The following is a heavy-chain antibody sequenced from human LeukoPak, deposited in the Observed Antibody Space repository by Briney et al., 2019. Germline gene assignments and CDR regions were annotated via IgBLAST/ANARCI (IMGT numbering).Heavy chain of an antibody. CDR3: ARSRGLLRYCGDLIY. Sequence: SETLSLTCAVYGGSFSGYYWSWIRQPPGRGLEWIGEINHSGSTNYNPSLKSRVTISVDTSKNQFSLKLSSVTAADTAVYYCARSRGLLRYCGDLIYWGQGTLVTVSS. V-gene: IGHV4-34*01. CDR1: GGSFSGYY. J-gene: IGHJ4*02. CDR2: INHSGST. D-gene: IGHD4-17*01.